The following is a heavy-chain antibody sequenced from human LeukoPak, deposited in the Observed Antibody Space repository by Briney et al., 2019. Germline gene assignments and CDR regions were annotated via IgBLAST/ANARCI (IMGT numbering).Heavy chain of an antibody. J-gene: IGHJ3*02. CDR1: GYTFTSYD. V-gene: IGHV1-8*01. D-gene: IGHD3-10*01. CDR3: AREAQMVWFGELSARNAFDI. CDR2: MNPNSGNT. Sequence: RASVKVSCKASGYTFTSYDINWVRQATGQGLEWMGWMNPNSGNTGYAQKFQGRVTMTRNTSISTAYVELRSLRSDDTAVYYCAREAQMVWFGELSARNAFDIWGQGTMVTVSS.